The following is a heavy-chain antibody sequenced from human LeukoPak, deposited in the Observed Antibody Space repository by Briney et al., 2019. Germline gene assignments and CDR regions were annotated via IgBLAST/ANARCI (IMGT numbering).Heavy chain of an antibody. CDR1: GFTFSTYW. Sequence: GGSLRLSCAASGFTFSTYWMHWVRQGPGKGLVWVSRINSDGSSTTYADSVKGRFTISRDNAKNTLYLQMNSLRAEDPAVYYCARDMEMATISGFDYWGQGTLVTVSS. CDR3: ARDMEMATISGFDY. J-gene: IGHJ4*02. D-gene: IGHD5-12*01. V-gene: IGHV3-74*03. CDR2: INSDGSST.